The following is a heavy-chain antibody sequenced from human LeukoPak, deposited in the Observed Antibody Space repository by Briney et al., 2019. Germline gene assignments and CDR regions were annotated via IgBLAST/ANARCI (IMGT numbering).Heavy chain of an antibody. J-gene: IGHJ5*02. Sequence: SETPSLTCTVSGGSMSSGDYYWSWIRQPPGKGLEWIGYINYSGNTFHYNPSLKNRVTISVDTSKNRFSLRLSSVTAADTAVYYCVSTNCSSASCYGANWFDPWGQGTLVTVSS. CDR1: GGSMSSGDYY. CDR3: VSTNCSSASCYGANWFDP. V-gene: IGHV4-30-4*08. D-gene: IGHD2-2*01. CDR2: INYSGNT.